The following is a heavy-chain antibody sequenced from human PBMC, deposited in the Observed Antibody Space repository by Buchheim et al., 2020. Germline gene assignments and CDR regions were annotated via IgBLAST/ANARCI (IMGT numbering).Heavy chain of an antibody. CDR3: ARGEVGTVAYYSYGMDV. V-gene: IGHV3-48*01. CDR1: GFTFSSYS. D-gene: IGHD4-23*01. Sequence: EVQLVESGGGLVQPGGSLRLSCAASGFTFSSYSMNWVRQAPGKGLEWVSYISHSSSTIYYADSVKGRFTISRDNAKNSLYLQMNSLRAEDTAVYYCARGEVGTVAYYSYGMDVWGPGTT. J-gene: IGHJ6*02. CDR2: ISHSSSTI.